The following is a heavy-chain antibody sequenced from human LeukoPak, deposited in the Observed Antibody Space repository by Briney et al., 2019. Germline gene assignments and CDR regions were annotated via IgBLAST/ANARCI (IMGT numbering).Heavy chain of an antibody. D-gene: IGHD5-24*01. V-gene: IGHV5-51*01. CDR2: IYPGDSDT. Sequence: GESLKISCKGSGYSFTSYWIGWVRQMPGKGLEWMGIIYPGDSDTRYSPSFQGQVTSADKSISTAYLQWSSLKASDTAMYYCARGDGYNPLDYWGQGTLVTVSS. J-gene: IGHJ4*02. CDR1: GYSFTSYW. CDR3: ARGDGYNPLDY.